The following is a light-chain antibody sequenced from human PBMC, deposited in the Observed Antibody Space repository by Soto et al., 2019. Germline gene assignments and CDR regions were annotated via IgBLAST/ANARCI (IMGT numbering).Light chain of an antibody. J-gene: IGKJ1*01. CDR2: AAS. Sequence: AIQMTQSPSSLSASVGDRVTITSRASQGIRNDLGWYQQTPGKAPKILIYAASSLQSGVPSRFRGSGSGTDCTLTISSLQPEDFETYYCLQDYNYPWTFGQGTKVDIK. CDR3: LQDYNYPWT. V-gene: IGKV1-6*01. CDR1: QGIRND.